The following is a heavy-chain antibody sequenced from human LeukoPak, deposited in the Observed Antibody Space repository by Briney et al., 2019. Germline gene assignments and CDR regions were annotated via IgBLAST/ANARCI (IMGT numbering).Heavy chain of an antibody. Sequence: SETLSLTCTVSGGSISSYYWSWIRQPPGKGLEWIGYIYYSGSTNYNPSLKSRVTISVDTSKNQFSLKLSSVTAADTAVYYCARAARGWLPLWYFDYWGQGTLVTVSS. D-gene: IGHD5-12*01. J-gene: IGHJ4*02. CDR2: IYYSGST. CDR1: GGSISSYY. V-gene: IGHV4-59*01. CDR3: ARAARGWLPLWYFDY.